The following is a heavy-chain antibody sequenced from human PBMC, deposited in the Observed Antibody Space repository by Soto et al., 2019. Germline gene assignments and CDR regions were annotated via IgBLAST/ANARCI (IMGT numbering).Heavy chain of an antibody. Sequence: PSETLCHPYTVSGGTLRSYYWSWFRQPPGKGMEWIGYIYYSGSTNYNPSPKSRVTITIDTSKNQFSLKLSSVTDADTAVYYCATDMSITIFGVALTNYGMDVSGQGTSVTGS. CDR2: IYYSGST. CDR1: GGTLRSYY. CDR3: ATDMSITIFGVALTNYGMDV. V-gene: IGHV4-59*01. D-gene: IGHD3-3*01. J-gene: IGHJ6*02.